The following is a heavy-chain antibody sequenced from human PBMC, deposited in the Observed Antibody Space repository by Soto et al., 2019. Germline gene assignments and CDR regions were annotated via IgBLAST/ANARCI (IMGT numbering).Heavy chain of an antibody. CDR2: ISKDGDKK. D-gene: IGHD6-19*01. CDR3: ASESSVADLGC. CDR1: GSTFSHHK. Sequence: RGLPCTPSGSTFSHHKLQCVRQAPGKGLEWVAVISKDGDKKYYADSAKGRSTISRENYKNTLYMQMNRLRTEDTAVHYCASESSVADLGCWGKGNRVTVSS. V-gene: IGHV3-30-3*01. J-gene: IGHJ4*02.